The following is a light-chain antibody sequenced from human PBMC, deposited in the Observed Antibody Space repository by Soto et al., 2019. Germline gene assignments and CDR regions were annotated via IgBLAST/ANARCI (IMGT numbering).Light chain of an antibody. Sequence: QSVLTQPPSVSGAPGQRVTISCTGSSSNIGAGYDVHWYQQLPGTAPKLLIYVNNNRPSGVLGRFSASKSGTSASLAITGLQAEDEGDYYCQSYDSSLSGSVFGGGTKLTVL. CDR2: VNN. CDR3: QSYDSSLSGSV. CDR1: SSNIGAGYD. J-gene: IGLJ3*02. V-gene: IGLV1-40*01.